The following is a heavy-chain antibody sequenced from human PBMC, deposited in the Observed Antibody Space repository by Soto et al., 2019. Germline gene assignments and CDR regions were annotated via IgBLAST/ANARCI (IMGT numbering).Heavy chain of an antibody. J-gene: IGHJ4*02. D-gene: IGHD3-22*01. CDR1: GFTVSSNY. Sequence: GGSLRLSCAASGFTVSSNYMSWVRQAPGKGLEWVSVIYSGGSTYYADSVKGRFTISRDNSKNTLYLQMNSLRAEDTAVYYCAREGYYYDSSGYPFDYWGQGTLVTVSS. CDR3: AREGYYYDSSGYPFDY. V-gene: IGHV3-53*01. CDR2: IYSGGST.